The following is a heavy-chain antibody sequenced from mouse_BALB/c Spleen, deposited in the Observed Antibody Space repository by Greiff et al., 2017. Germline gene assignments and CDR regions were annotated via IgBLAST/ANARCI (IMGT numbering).Heavy chain of an antibody. CDR1: GYTFTDYA. Sequence: VQLQQSGAELVRPGVSVKISCKGSGYTFTDYAMHWVKQSHAKSLEWIGVISTYYGDASYNQKFKGKATMTVDKSSSTAYMELARLTSEDSAIYYCAGGYYGSKGAWFAYWGQGTLVTVS. CDR3: AGGYYGSKGAWFAY. V-gene: IGHV1S137*01. D-gene: IGHD1-1*01. CDR2: ISTYYGDA. J-gene: IGHJ3*01.